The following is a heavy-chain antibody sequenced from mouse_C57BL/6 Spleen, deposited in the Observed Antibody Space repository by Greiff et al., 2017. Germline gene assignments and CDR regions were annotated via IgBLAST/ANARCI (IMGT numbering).Heavy chain of an antibody. CDR2: ISDGGSYT. J-gene: IGHJ2*01. CDR3: ARATMVTTTGYYFDY. V-gene: IGHV5-4*03. Sequence: DVMLVESGGGLVKPGGSLKLSCAASGFTFSSYAMSWVRQTPEKRLEWVATISDGGSYTYYPDNVKGRFTISRDNAKNNLYLQMSHLKSEDTAMYYCARATMVTTTGYYFDYWGQGTTLTVSS. CDR1: GFTFSSYA. D-gene: IGHD2-2*01.